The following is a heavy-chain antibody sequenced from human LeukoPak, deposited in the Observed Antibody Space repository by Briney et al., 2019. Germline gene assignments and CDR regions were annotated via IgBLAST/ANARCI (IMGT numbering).Heavy chain of an antibody. CDR3: ARDQRDSTTSYTWFDP. D-gene: IGHD1-1*01. CDR1: GYTFTAYY. V-gene: IGHV1-2*02. J-gene: IGHJ5*02. Sequence: EASVKVSCKASGYTFTAYYMHWVRQAPGQRLEWMGWINPNSGATNNAQKFQGRLTMTTDTSIRTAYLELSRLTSDNTAVYYCARDQRDSTTSYTWFDPWGQGTLVIVFS. CDR2: INPNSGAT.